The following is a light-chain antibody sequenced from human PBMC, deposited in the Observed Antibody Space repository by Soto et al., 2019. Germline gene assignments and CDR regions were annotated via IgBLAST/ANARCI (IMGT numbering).Light chain of an antibody. CDR1: SSDVGGYHY. CDR2: EVS. Sequence: QSVLTQPASVSGSPGQSITISCTGTSSDVGGYHYVSWYQQHPGKAPKAIIYEVSYRPSGVSNGFSGSKSGNTASLTISGLQVEDEADYFCSSYTSTTLLVFGGGTKLTVL. CDR3: SSYTSTTLLV. J-gene: IGLJ2*01. V-gene: IGLV2-14*01.